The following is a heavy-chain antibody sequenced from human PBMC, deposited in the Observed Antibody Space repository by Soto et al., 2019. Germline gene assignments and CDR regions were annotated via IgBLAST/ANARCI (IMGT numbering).Heavy chain of an antibody. CDR1: GFTFSSYA. V-gene: IGHV3-30-3*01. CDR3: ARGLAYYYGSGSYYQSGYGMDV. Sequence: QVQLVESGGGVVQPGRSLRLSCAASGFTFSSYAMHWVRQAPGKGLEWVAAISYDGSNKYYADSVKGRFTISRDTSKNTLDLQMNSLRAEDTAVYYCARGLAYYYGSGSYYQSGYGMDVWGQGTTVTVSS. J-gene: IGHJ6*02. D-gene: IGHD3-10*01. CDR2: ISYDGSNK.